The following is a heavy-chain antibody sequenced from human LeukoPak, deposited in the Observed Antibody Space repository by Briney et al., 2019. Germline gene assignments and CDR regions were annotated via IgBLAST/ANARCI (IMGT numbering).Heavy chain of an antibody. J-gene: IGHJ4*02. CDR3: ARFFGITGITMVRERSLGY. V-gene: IGHV3-11*01. D-gene: IGHD3-10*01. CDR2: ISSSGSTI. Sequence: GGSLRLSCASSGFTFSDYYMSWIRQAPGKGLEWVSYISSSGSTIYYADSVKGRFTISRDNAKNSLYLQMNSLRAEDTAVYYCARFFGITGITMVRERSLGYRGQGTLVTVSS. CDR1: GFTFSDYY.